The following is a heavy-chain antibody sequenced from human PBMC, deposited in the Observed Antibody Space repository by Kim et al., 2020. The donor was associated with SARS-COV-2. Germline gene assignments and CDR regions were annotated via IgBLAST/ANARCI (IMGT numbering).Heavy chain of an antibody. CDR1: GYSFTSYW. V-gene: IGHV5-51*01. J-gene: IGHJ3*02. CDR2: IYPGDSDT. D-gene: IGHD2-2*01. Sequence: GESLKISCKGSGYSFTSYWIGWVRQMPGKGLEWMGIIYPGDSDTRYSPSFQGQVTISADKSISTAYLQWSSLKASDTAMYYCARHGGDCSSTSCRFKAFDIWGQGTMVTVSS. CDR3: ARHGGDCSSTSCRFKAFDI.